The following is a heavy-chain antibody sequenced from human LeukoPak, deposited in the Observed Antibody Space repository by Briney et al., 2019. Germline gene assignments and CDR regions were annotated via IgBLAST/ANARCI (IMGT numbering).Heavy chain of an antibody. Sequence: GASVKVSCKASGYTFTSHYMHWVRQAPGQGPEWMGRIDPSGGSASYAQKLQGRVTMTRDTSTSTIYMELSSLRSEDTAVYYCARVGRRPSDAFDMWGQGRMVTVSS. CDR1: GYTFTSHY. CDR2: IDPSGGSA. V-gene: IGHV1-46*04. CDR3: ARVGRRPSDAFDM. J-gene: IGHJ3*02. D-gene: IGHD1-1*01.